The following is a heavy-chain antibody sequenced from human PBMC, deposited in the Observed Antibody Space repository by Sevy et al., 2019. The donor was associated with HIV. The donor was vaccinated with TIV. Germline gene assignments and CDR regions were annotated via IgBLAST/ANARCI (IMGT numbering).Heavy chain of an antibody. J-gene: IGHJ3*02. CDR1: GYTFTGYY. CDR2: INPNSGGT. V-gene: IGHV1-2*04. D-gene: IGHD3-10*02. Sequence: ASVKVSCKASGYTFTGYYMHWVQQAPGQGLEWMGWINPNSGGTNYAQKFQGWVTMTRDTSISTAYMELSRLRSDDTAVYYCARSIALYAFDIWGQGTMVTVSS. CDR3: ARSIALYAFDI.